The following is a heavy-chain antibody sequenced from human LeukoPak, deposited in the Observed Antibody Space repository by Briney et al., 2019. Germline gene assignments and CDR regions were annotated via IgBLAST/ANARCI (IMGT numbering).Heavy chain of an antibody. Sequence: PGRSLRLSCAASGFTFSSYGMHWVRQAPGKGLEWGAVIWYDGSNKYYADSVKGRFTISRDNSKNTLYLQMNSLRAEDTAVYYCAKDLRSGYYYDSTLDYWGQGTLVTVSS. CDR2: IWYDGSNK. CDR3: AKDLRSGYYYDSTLDY. CDR1: GFTFSSYG. D-gene: IGHD3-22*01. V-gene: IGHV3-33*06. J-gene: IGHJ4*02.